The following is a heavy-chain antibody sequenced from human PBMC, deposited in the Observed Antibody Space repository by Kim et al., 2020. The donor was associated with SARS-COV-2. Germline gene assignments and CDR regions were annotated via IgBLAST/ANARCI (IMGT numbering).Heavy chain of an antibody. V-gene: IGHV4-4*02. J-gene: IGHJ6*02. CDR2: IYHSGST. CDR3: ARAFVTSSGPTGYYYYGMDV. D-gene: IGHD6-19*01. CDR1: GGSISSSNW. Sequence: SETLSLTCAVSGGSISSSNWWSWVRQPPGKGLEWIGEIYHSGSTNYNPSLKSRVTISVDKSKNPFSLKLSSVTAADTAVYYCARAFVTSSGPTGYYYYGMDVWGQGTTVTVSS.